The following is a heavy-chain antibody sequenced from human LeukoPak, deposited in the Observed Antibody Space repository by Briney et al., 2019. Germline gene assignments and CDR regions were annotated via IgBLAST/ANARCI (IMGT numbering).Heavy chain of an antibody. CDR2: ISSSSSYT. V-gene: IGHV3-21*05. J-gene: IGHJ4*02. Sequence: GGSLRLSCAASGFTFSSYSMNWVRQAPGKGLEWVSYISSSSSYTNYADSVKGRFTISRDNAKNSLYLQMNSLRAEDTAVYYCARDQGDYVFDYWGQGTLVTVSS. CDR1: GFTFSSYS. CDR3: ARDQGDYVFDY. D-gene: IGHD4-17*01.